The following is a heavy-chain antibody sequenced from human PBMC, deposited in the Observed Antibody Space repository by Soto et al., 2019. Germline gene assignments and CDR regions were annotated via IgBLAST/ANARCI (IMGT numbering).Heavy chain of an antibody. CDR3: ARAHSSSWNYYYYYYMDV. CDR2: INHSGST. V-gene: IGHV4-34*01. CDR1: GGSFSGYY. Sequence: SETLCLTCAVYGGSFSGYYWSWIRQPPGKGLEWIGEINHSGSTNYNPSLKSRVTISVDTSKNQFSLKLSSVTAADTAVYYCARAHSSSWNYYYYYYMDVWGKGTTVTVSS. J-gene: IGHJ6*03. D-gene: IGHD6-6*01.